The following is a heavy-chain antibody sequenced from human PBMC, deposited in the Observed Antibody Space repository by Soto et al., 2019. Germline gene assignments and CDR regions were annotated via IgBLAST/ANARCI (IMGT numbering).Heavy chain of an antibody. J-gene: IGHJ5*02. Sequence: SETLSLTCTVSGGSISSSSYYWGWIRQPPGKGLEWIGSIYYSGSTYYNPSLKSRVTISVDTSKNQFSLKLSSVTAADTAVYYCARQAVVVVAATGDNWFDPWGQGTLVTVSS. CDR2: IYYSGST. D-gene: IGHD2-15*01. CDR1: GGSISSSSYY. V-gene: IGHV4-39*01. CDR3: ARQAVVVVAATGDNWFDP.